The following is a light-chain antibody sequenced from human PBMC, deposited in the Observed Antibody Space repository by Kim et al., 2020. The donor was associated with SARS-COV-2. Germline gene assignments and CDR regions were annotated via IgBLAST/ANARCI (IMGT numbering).Light chain of an antibody. CDR3: QQYGSSPIT. Sequence: SPGERATPSFRSSRSVSNFLAGYQQKSVQAPRLLMYDASSRANDIPDRISGSGSGTDFTLTITRLEPEDFAVYYCQQYGSSPITFGQGTRLEIK. CDR2: DAS. V-gene: IGKV3-20*01. CDR1: RSVSNF. J-gene: IGKJ5*01.